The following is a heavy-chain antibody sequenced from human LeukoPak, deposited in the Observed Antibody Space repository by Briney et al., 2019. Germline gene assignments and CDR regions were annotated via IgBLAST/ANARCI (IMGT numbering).Heavy chain of an antibody. Sequence: GGSLRLSCAASGFTVSSNYMSWVRQAPGKGLEWVSTIGGSGAGTYYADSVKGRFTISRDNSKNTLYLHMNSLRAEDTAVYYCANRYCTSSSCSRTLENWGQGTLVTVSS. J-gene: IGHJ4*02. CDR3: ANRYCTSSSCSRTLEN. V-gene: IGHV3-23*01. CDR1: GFTVSSNY. D-gene: IGHD2-2*01. CDR2: IGGSGAGT.